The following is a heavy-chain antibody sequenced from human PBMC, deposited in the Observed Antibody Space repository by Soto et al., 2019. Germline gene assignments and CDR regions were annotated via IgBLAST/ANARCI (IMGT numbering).Heavy chain of an antibody. CDR1: GGSISSSDYY. J-gene: IGHJ2*01. CDR3: ATSSVSRLLNHWYFDL. Sequence: ASETLSLTCTVSGGSISSSDYYWGWVRQPPGKGLEWIGSISFGVTTYYNPSLKSRLTISIDTSTNQFSLQLSSVTAADTAVYYCATSSVSRLLNHWYFDLWGRGTLVTVSS. D-gene: IGHD6-6*01. V-gene: IGHV4-39*01. CDR2: ISFGVTT.